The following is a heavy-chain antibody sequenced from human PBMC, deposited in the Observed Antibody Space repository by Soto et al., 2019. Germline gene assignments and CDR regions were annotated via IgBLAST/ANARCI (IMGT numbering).Heavy chain of an antibody. CDR1: GGSISSYY. Sequence: LSLTCTVSGGSISSYYWSWIRQPPGKGLEWIGYIYYSGSTNYNPSLKSRVTISVDTSKNQFPLKLSSVTAADTAVYYCARKASSFIDYWGQGTLVTVSS. V-gene: IGHV4-59*01. D-gene: IGHD6-6*01. CDR3: ARKASSFIDY. CDR2: IYYSGST. J-gene: IGHJ4*02.